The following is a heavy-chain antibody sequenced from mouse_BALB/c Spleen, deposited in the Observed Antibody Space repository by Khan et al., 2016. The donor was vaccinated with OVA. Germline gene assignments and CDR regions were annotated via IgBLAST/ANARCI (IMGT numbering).Heavy chain of an antibody. CDR3: ARSNYYGSRLYAMDY. CDR1: GYTFTSYW. Sequence: DLVKPGASVKLSCKASGYTFTSYWINWIKQRPGQGLEWIGHIAPGSGSTYYNEMFKGMATLTVDTSSSTVYIQLSSLSSEDSALYFCARSNYYGSRLYAMDYWGQGTSVTVSS. D-gene: IGHD1-1*01. V-gene: IGHV1S41*01. CDR2: IAPGSGST. J-gene: IGHJ4*01.